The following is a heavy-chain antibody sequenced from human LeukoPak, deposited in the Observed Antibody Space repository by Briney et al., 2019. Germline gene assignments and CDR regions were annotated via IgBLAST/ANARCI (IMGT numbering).Heavy chain of an antibody. CDR1: GGSISSYY. CDR2: IYSTGST. D-gene: IGHD6-13*01. CDR3: ARQIASAGTAGFDF. Sequence: SETLSLTCTVSGGSISSYYWSWIRQPAGKGLEWIGRIYSTGSTNYNPSLKSRVTVSVDTSKNQFSLRLRSVTAADTAVYYCARQIASAGTAGFDFWGQGALVTVSS. V-gene: IGHV4-4*07. J-gene: IGHJ4*02.